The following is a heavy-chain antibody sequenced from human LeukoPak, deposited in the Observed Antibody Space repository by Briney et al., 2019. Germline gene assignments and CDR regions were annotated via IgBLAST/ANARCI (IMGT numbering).Heavy chain of an antibody. D-gene: IGHD2-2*01. J-gene: IGHJ4*02. Sequence: GGSLRLSCAASGFTFSSYTMSWVRQAPGKGLEWVSAISGSGGSTYYADSVKGRFTISRDKSKNTLYLQLNSLTDEDTAIYYCVKLTAVVVVPAPRFDSWGQGTLVAVSS. CDR1: GFTFSSYT. CDR3: VKLTAVVVVPAPRFDS. CDR2: ISGSGGST. V-gene: IGHV3-23*01.